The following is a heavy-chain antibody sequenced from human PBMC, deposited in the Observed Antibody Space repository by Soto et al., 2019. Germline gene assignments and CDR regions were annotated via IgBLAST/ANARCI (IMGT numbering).Heavy chain of an antibody. V-gene: IGHV5-10-1*01. CDR2: IDPRDSYT. CDR3: VRLYMVAARNSPYYLDL. Sequence: GESLKISCKGPGYSFINYWINWVRQMPDKGLEWMGRIDPRDSYTNYSPSFQGHVTISIDKSINTAYLQWSSLKASDTAIYYCVRLYMVAARNSPYYLDLWGQGILVTVS. J-gene: IGHJ4*02. D-gene: IGHD2-15*01. CDR1: GYSFINYW.